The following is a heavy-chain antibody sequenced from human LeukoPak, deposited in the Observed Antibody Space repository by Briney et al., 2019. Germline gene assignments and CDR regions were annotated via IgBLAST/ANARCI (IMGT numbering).Heavy chain of an antibody. CDR3: ARVWFGDAFDI. Sequence: GGSLRLSCAASGFTFSTYDISWVRQAPGKGLESVSLIYSGGSTYYADSVKGRFTVSRDNSKNTLYLQMNSLRAEDTAVYYCARVWFGDAFDIWGQGTMVTVSS. V-gene: IGHV3-53*01. J-gene: IGHJ3*02. CDR2: IYSGGST. D-gene: IGHD3-10*01. CDR1: GFTFSTYD.